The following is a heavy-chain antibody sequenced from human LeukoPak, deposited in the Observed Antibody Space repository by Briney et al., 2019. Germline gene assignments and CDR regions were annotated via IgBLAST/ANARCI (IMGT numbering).Heavy chain of an antibody. CDR3: GNNWNLDS. Sequence: GGSLRLSCSASGFTFSSYAMSWVRQAPGKGLEWVSSISNSGDRTYYADSVKGRFTISRDNSKKMLYLQMSSLRAEDTALYYCGNNWNLDSWGQGTLVTVSS. D-gene: IGHD1-20*01. V-gene: IGHV3-23*01. J-gene: IGHJ4*02. CDR1: GFTFSSYA. CDR2: ISNSGDRT.